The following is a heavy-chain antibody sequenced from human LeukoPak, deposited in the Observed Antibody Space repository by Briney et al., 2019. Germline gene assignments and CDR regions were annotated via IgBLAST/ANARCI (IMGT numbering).Heavy chain of an antibody. J-gene: IGHJ4*02. Sequence: ASVKVSCKASGYTFTGYYMHWVRQAPGQGLEWMGRINPNSGGTNYAQKFQGRVTMTRDTAISTAYMELSRLRSDDKAVYYCASILGSSGYYSPWEVDYWGQGTLVTVSS. CDR2: INPNSGGT. V-gene: IGHV1-2*06. CDR3: ASILGSSGYYSPWEVDY. CDR1: GYTFTGYY. D-gene: IGHD3-22*01.